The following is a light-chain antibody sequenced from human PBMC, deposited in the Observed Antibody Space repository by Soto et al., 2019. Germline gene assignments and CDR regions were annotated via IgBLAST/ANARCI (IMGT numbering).Light chain of an antibody. CDR1: QSVSNNY. J-gene: IGKJ1*01. V-gene: IGKV3-20*01. Sequence: VMPQSPATLLLSPVEKAPPPCMASQSVSNNYLAWYLQKPGQDNRFIIYGAFSRATGIKDRFSGSGSGTDFTLTIRRMEPEDFAVYYCKKYGSSPVTVGKGTTVDIK. CDR3: KKYGSSPVT. CDR2: GAF.